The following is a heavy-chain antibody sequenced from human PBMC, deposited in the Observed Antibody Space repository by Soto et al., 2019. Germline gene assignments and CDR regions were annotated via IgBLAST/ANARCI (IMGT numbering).Heavy chain of an antibody. Sequence: EVQLLESGGGLVHPGGSLRLSCAASGLSFGGYAMSWVRQAPGKGLEWVSSVSGSGNTPFYADSVRGRFTISRDNSDHTVYLQMNSLTTEDTAVYYCAKGSRGYTNYYFDYWGQGSLVAVSS. D-gene: IGHD4-4*01. CDR2: VSGSGNTP. CDR1: GLSFGGYA. CDR3: AKGSRGYTNYYFDY. V-gene: IGHV3-23*01. J-gene: IGHJ4*02.